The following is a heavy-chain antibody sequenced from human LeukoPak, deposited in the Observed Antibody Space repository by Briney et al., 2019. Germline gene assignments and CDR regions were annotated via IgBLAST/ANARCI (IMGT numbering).Heavy chain of an antibody. CDR1: GFTFSSYT. J-gene: IGHJ4*02. Sequence: GGSLRLSCAASGFTFSSYTMNWVRQAPGKGLEWVSSITDGSSSMYYADSVKGRFTISRDNAKNSLYLQMNSLRAEDTAVYYCARDFSSGSYYGDYYFDYWGQGTLVTVSS. D-gene: IGHD1-26*01. CDR3: ARDFSSGSYYGDYYFDY. CDR2: ITDGSSSM. V-gene: IGHV3-21*01.